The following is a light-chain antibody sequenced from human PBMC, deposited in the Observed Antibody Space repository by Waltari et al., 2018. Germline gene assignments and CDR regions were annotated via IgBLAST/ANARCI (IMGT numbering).Light chain of an antibody. Sequence: TQSPSSLSASVGDRVTITCRASQDISNSLAWYQQKPGKAPKLLLYAASRLESGVPSRFSGTGSGTDYTLTISSLQPDDFATYYCQQYYRTPPETFGQGTKVEIK. J-gene: IGKJ1*01. V-gene: IGKV1-NL1*01. CDR2: AAS. CDR1: QDISNS. CDR3: QQYYRTPPET.